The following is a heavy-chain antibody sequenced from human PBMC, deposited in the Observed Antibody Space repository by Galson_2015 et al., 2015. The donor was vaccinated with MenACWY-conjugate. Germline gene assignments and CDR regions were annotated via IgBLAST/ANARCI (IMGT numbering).Heavy chain of an antibody. V-gene: IGHV3-66*01. CDR3: ARKIYYYDTGDYGWFGP. D-gene: IGHD3-22*01. CDR2: MYNAGNT. CDR1: GLIVSNNY. Sequence: SLRLSCAASGLIVSNNYMNWIRQAPGKGLEWVSVMYNAGNTYYADAVNGRFTISRDNAKSSLYLHMNSLRAEDTAVYYCARKIYYYDTGDYGWFGPWGQGTPVTVSS. J-gene: IGHJ5*02.